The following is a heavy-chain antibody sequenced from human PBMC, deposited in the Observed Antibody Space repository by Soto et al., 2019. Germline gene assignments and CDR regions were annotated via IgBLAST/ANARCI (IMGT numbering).Heavy chain of an antibody. CDR1: CGSISSSSYY. J-gene: IGHJ4*02. V-gene: IGHV4-39*01. Sequence: SETLSLTCTVSCGSISSSSYYWGWIRQPPGKGLEWIGSIYYSGSTYYNPSLKSRVTISVDTSKNQFSLKLSSVTAADTAVYYCARHASNYGVDYWGQGTLVTVSS. CDR3: ARHASNYGVDY. CDR2: IYYSGST. D-gene: IGHD3-16*01.